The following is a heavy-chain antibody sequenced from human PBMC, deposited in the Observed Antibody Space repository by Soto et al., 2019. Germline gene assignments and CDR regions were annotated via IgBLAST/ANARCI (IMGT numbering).Heavy chain of an antibody. V-gene: IGHV3-30-3*01. Sequence: GGSLRLSCAASGFTFSSYAMHWVRQAPGKGLEWVAVISYDGSNKYYADSVKGRFTISRDNSKNTLYLQMNSLRAEDTAVYYCARDSNYYDSSGYGAFEIWGQGTMVTVSS. CDR3: ARDSNYYDSSGYGAFEI. D-gene: IGHD3-22*01. CDR2: ISYDGSNK. J-gene: IGHJ3*02. CDR1: GFTFSSYA.